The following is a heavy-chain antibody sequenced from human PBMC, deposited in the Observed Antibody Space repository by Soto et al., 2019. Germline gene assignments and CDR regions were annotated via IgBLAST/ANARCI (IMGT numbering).Heavy chain of an antibody. CDR3: ATGFPTYYYDSSGHRYGMDV. D-gene: IGHD3-22*01. CDR2: FDPEDGET. CDR1: GGTFSSYA. Sequence: ASVKVSCKASGGTFSSYAIIWVRQAPGQGLEWMGGFDPEDGETIYAQKFQGRVTMTEDTSTDTAYMELSSLRSEDTAVYYCATGFPTYYYDSSGHRYGMDVWGQGTTVTVSS. V-gene: IGHV1-24*01. J-gene: IGHJ6*02.